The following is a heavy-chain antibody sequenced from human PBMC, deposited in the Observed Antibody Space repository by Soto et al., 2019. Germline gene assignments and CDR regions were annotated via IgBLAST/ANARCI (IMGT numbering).Heavy chain of an antibody. D-gene: IGHD3-22*01. CDR1: GFTVSPNY. CDR3: AKDTYYHDSSGYYVFDH. V-gene: IGHV3-66*01. J-gene: IGHJ4*02. CDR2: IYSGGET. Sequence: PGESLKISCAASGFTVSPNYMYWVRQAPGKGLEWLSLIYSGGETYYADSVKGRFTISRDNSKNTVYLQMNSLRTEDTALYYCAKDTYYHDSSGYYVFDHWGQGTLVTVSS.